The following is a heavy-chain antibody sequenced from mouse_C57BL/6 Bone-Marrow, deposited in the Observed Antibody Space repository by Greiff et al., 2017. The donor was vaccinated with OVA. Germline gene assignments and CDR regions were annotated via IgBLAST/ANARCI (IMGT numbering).Heavy chain of an antibody. D-gene: IGHD3-2*02. CDR3: AKQRRRSWFAY. CDR1: GYAFSSSW. J-gene: IGHJ3*01. Sequence: VQRVESGPELVKPGASVKISCKASGYAFSSSWMNWVKQRPGKGLEWIGRIYPGDGDTNYNGKFKGKATLTADKSSSTAYMQLSSLTSEDSAVYFCAKQRRRSWFAYWGQGTLVTVSA. V-gene: IGHV1-82*01. CDR2: IYPGDGDT.